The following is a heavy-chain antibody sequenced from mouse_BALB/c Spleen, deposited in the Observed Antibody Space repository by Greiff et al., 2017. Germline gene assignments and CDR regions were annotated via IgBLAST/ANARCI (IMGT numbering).Heavy chain of an antibody. CDR3: TRERGVHYYYFDY. J-gene: IGHJ2*01. CDR2: IYPSDSYT. Sequence: QVQLQQPGAELVRPGASVKLSCKASGYTFTSYWINWVKQRPGQGLEWIGNIYPSDSYTNYNQKFKDKATLTVDKSSSTAYMQLSSPTSEDSAVYYCTRERGVHYYYFDYWGQGTTLTVSS. CDR1: GYTFTSYW. D-gene: IGHD1-2*01. V-gene: IGHV1-69*02.